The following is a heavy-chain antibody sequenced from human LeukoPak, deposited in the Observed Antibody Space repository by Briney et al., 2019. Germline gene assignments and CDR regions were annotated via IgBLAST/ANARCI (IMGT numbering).Heavy chain of an antibody. CDR1: GGSISSYY. CDR3: ARDGAAAGEYFQH. V-gene: IGHV4-59*01. CDR2: IYYSGST. D-gene: IGHD6-13*01. Sequence: SETLSLTCTVSGGSISSYYWSWIRQPPGKGLEWIGYIYYSGSTNYNPSLKSRVTISVDTSKNQFSLKLSSVTAADMAVYYCARDGAAAGEYFQHWGQGTLVTVSS. J-gene: IGHJ1*01.